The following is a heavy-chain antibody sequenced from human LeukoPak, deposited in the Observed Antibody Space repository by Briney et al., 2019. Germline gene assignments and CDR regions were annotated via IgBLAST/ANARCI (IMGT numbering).Heavy chain of an antibody. CDR3: ARDNNAAFDI. V-gene: IGHV3-23*01. J-gene: IGHJ3*02. CDR1: GFTFSSYG. D-gene: IGHD2-2*01. CDR2: ISGSGGST. Sequence: GGSLRLSCAASGFTFSSYGMSWVRQAPGKGLEWVSGISGSGGSTYYADSAKGRFTISRDNAKNSLYLQMNSLSAEDTAVYYCARDNNAAFDIWGLGTMVTVSS.